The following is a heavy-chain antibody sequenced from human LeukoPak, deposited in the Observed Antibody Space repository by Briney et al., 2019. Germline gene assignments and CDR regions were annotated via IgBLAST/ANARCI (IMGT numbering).Heavy chain of an antibody. CDR1: GVSINTCCYY. Sequence: PSETLSLTCAVSGVSINTCCYYWTWIRQPPGKGLEWIGYKYYSGSTRYNSSLRSRLTISLDTSKNQFSLRLTSVTAADTAVSYCARGRSYGFDFDSLGQGTLVIVSS. D-gene: IGHD5-18*01. CDR3: ARGRSYGFDFDS. V-gene: IGHV4-61*01. CDR2: KYYSGST. J-gene: IGHJ4*02.